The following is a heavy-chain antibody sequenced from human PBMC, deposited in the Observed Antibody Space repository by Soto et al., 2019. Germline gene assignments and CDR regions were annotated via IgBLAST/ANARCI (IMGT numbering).Heavy chain of an antibody. CDR3: ARRGPPVPGFDY. J-gene: IGHJ4*02. Sequence: QVQLVQSGTEVKKPGASVKISCQASGYTFSSHYIHWIRQAPGQGLEWMGIINPSGGSTTYPQKFQGRVSMSRNTFTNTVYMELRSLRSEDTAVYFCARRGPPVPGFDYWGQGTLVSVSS. CDR2: INPSGGST. V-gene: IGHV1-46*01. D-gene: IGHD6-19*01. CDR1: GYTFSSHY.